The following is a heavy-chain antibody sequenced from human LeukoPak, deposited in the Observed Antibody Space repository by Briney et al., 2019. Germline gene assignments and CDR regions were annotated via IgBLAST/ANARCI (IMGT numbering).Heavy chain of an antibody. Sequence: SETLSLTCTVSGGSISSYYWSWIRQPPGKGLEWIGYIYYSGSTNYNPSLKSRVTISVDTSKNQFSLKLSSVTAAGTGVYYCASSPPTFGGWGSYRYYYYGMDVWGQGTTVTVSS. J-gene: IGHJ6*02. CDR1: GGSISSYY. D-gene: IGHD3-16*02. V-gene: IGHV4-59*01. CDR3: ASSPPTFGGWGSYRYYYYGMDV. CDR2: IYYSGST.